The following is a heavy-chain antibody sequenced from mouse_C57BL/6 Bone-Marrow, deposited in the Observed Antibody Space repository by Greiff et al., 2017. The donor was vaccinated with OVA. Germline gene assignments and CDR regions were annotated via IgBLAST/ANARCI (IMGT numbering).Heavy chain of an antibody. J-gene: IGHJ2*01. D-gene: IGHD4-1*01. Sequence: VKLQQPGAELVMPGASVKLSCKASGYTFTSYWMHWVKQRPGQGLEWIGEIDPSDSYTNYNQKFKGKSTLTVDKSSSTAYMQLSSLTSEDSAVYYCAREVLTGSYYFDYWGQGTTLTVSS. CDR1: GYTFTSYW. CDR2: IDPSDSYT. V-gene: IGHV1-69*01. CDR3: AREVLTGSYYFDY.